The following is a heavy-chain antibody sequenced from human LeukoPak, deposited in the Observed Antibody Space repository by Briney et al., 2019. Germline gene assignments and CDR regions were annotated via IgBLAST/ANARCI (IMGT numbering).Heavy chain of an antibody. V-gene: IGHV3-30-3*01. CDR3: ARGLPGYYYYYMDV. CDR2: ISYDGSNK. Sequence: GRSLRLSCAASGFTFSSYAMHWVRQAPGKGLEWVAVISYDGSNKYYADSVKGRFTISRDNSKNTLYLQMNSLRAEDTAVYYCARGLPGYYYYYMDVWGKGTTVTVSS. CDR1: GFTFSSYA. J-gene: IGHJ6*03.